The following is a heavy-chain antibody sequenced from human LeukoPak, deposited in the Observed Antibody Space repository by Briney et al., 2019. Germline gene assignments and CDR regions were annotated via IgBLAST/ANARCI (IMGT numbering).Heavy chain of an antibody. Sequence: GGSLRLSCAASGFTFSSFVMSWVRQAPGKGPEWVSAISGGYNTYYADSVKGRFTISRDNSKNTLYLQMNSLRAEDTAVYYCARMSTSHYYFDYWGQGTLVTVSS. V-gene: IGHV3-23*01. D-gene: IGHD2-2*01. CDR1: GFTFSSFV. J-gene: IGHJ4*02. CDR2: ISGGYNT. CDR3: ARMSTSHYYFDY.